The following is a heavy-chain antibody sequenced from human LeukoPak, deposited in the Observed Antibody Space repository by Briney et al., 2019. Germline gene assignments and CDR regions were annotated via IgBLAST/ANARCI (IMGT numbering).Heavy chain of an antibody. CDR3: GRDLGGRSGY. J-gene: IGHJ4*02. Sequence: GGSLRLSCVASGLTVSNHWMSWVRQAPGKGLEWVANIREERGQEYYVDSVKGRFSISRDNAKNTLYLQMNSLRAEDTAVYYCGRDLGGRSGYWGQGTLVTVSS. CDR1: GLTVSNHW. CDR2: IREERGQE. D-gene: IGHD1-26*01. V-gene: IGHV3-7*03.